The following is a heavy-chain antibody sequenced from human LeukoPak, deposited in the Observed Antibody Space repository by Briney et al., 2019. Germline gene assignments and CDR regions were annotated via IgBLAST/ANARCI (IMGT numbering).Heavy chain of an antibody. CDR2: ISNSGSSA. V-gene: IGHV3-23*01. CDR1: GFTFTYYA. CDR3: ARDMGGDYGDYGPRRGY. J-gene: IGHJ4*02. D-gene: IGHD4-17*01. Sequence: PGGSLRLSCAASGFTFTYYAMTWVRQAPGKGLEWVSRISNSGSSAYYADSVKGRFTISRDNAKNSLYLQMNSLRAEDTAVYYCARDMGGDYGDYGPRRGYWGQGTLVTVSS.